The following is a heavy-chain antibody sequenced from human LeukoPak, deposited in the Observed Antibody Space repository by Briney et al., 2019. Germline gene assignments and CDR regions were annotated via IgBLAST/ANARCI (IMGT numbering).Heavy chain of an antibody. CDR1: GGSISSGSYY. J-gene: IGHJ1*01. CDR2: INTSGNS. D-gene: IGHD3-22*01. Sequence: PSETLSLTCTVSGGSISSGSYYWSWIRQPAGKGLEWIGRINTSGNSHYNPSLNSRVTMSVDTSTNHFSLSLSSVTAADTAVYFCASPRGDDSGGYYTWYFHHWGQGILVTVSS. CDR3: ASPRGDDSGGYYTWYFHH. V-gene: IGHV4-61*02.